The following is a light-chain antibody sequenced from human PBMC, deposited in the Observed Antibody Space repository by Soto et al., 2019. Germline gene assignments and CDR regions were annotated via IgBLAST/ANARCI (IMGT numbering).Light chain of an antibody. CDR1: QDIRSY. J-gene: IGKJ1*01. CDR2: ATS. V-gene: IGKV1-39*01. CDR3: QQGYTSRWP. Sequence: DIQMTQSPSSLSASVGDRVTITCRAGQDIRSYLNWYQQKPGKAPQLLIYATSFLQIGVPSRFSASGSGTDSSLVITDLQLLFSATYYCQQGYTSRWPSCQGPKSDIK.